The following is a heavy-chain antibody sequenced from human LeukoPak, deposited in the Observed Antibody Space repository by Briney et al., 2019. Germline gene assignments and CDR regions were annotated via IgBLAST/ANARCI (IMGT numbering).Heavy chain of an antibody. D-gene: IGHD3-3*01. CDR1: GGSISSGGYY. V-gene: IGHV4-31*03. CDR3: AIGRVLRFLEWLLDY. CDR2: IYYSGST. Sequence: SETLSLTCTVSGGSISSGGYYWSWIRQHPGKGLEWIGYIYYSGSTYYNPSLKSRVTISVDTSKNQFSLKLSSVTAADTAVYYCAIGRVLRFLEWLLDYWGQGTLVTVS. J-gene: IGHJ4*02.